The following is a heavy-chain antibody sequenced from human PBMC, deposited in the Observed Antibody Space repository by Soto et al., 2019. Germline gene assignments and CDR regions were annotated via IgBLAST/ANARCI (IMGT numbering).Heavy chain of an antibody. V-gene: IGHV3-33*01. CDR2: IWFDGSKK. CDR1: GFTFRSYG. D-gene: IGHD2-2*01. Sequence: QMQLVESGGGVVQPGRSLRLSCAASGFTFRSYGIHWVRQAPGKGLERVALIWFDGSKKYYVDSVKGRFAVSRDNSKNTLYLQMNSLRVEDKAVYYCARERLVPYGYGMDVWGEGTTVTVSS. J-gene: IGHJ6*04. CDR3: ARERLVPYGYGMDV.